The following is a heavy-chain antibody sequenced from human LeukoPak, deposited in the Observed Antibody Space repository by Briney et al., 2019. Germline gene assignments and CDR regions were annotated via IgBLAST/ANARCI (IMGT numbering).Heavy chain of an antibody. CDR2: IYYSGST. CDR3: ARGRVGNYFDY. J-gene: IGHJ4*02. V-gene: IGHV4-61*05. D-gene: IGHD1-26*01. CDR1: GGSISSSSYY. Sequence: SETLSLTCTVSGGSISSSSYYWGWIRQPPGKGLEWIGYIYYSGSTNYNPSLKSRVTISVDTSKNQFSLTLSSVTAADTAVYYCARGRVGNYFDYWGQGTLVTVSS.